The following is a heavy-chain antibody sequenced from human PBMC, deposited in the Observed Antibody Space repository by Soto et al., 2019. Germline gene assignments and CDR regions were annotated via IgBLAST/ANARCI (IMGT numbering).Heavy chain of an antibody. CDR1: GXSINNFAYY. CDR2: VYYNENT. Sequence: LSLPFSVSGXSINNFAYYWGWIRQPPGKGLEWIGTVYYNENTYYNPSLKSRVAISVDTAKNQFSLNLRSVTAADTAIYFCARRERYYGSPGWFDPWGQGTLVTVSS. D-gene: IGHD3-10*01. CDR3: ARRERYYGSPGWFDP. J-gene: IGHJ5*01. V-gene: IGHV4-39*01.